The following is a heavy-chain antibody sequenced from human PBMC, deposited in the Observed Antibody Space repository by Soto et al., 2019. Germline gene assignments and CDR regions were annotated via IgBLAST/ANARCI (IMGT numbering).Heavy chain of an antibody. D-gene: IGHD2-15*01. CDR2: ISSTSSPI. Sequence: EVQLVESGGGLVQPGGSMRLSCAASGFTFSTYSMNWVRQAPGKGLEWVAYISSTSSPIFYADSVEGRFTISRDNAKNSLFLHMSSLTAADTAVYFSARDFSSGGAAWSDYYMDVWSKGTTVTVSS. V-gene: IGHV3-48*01. CDR3: ARDFSSGGAAWSDYYMDV. J-gene: IGHJ6*03. CDR1: GFTFSTYS.